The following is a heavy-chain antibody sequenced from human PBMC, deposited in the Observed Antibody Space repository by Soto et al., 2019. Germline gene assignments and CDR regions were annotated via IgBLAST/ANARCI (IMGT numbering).Heavy chain of an antibody. CDR3: ERDSSTVVTPGHDAFDI. D-gene: IGHD4-4*01. V-gene: IGHV3-74*01. CDR2: INSDASHT. CDR1: GFTFSTYW. Sequence: PGWSLRLSCAASGFTFSTYWMHWIRQVPGKGLEWVSRINSDASHTYYADSVKGRFTISRDNSKNTLYLQMNSLRAEDTAVYYCERDSSTVVTPGHDAFDIWGQGTMVTV. J-gene: IGHJ3*02.